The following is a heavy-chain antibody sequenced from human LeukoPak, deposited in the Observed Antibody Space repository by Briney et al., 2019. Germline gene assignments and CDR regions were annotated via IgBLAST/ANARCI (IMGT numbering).Heavy chain of an antibody. D-gene: IGHD3-10*01. CDR3: ARDYYDSGSYPFDY. CDR2: IYPSGST. CDR1: GGSISNYY. V-gene: IGHV4-4*07. J-gene: IGHJ4*02. Sequence: SETLSLTCSVSGGSISNYYWSWIRQPAGKGLEWIGRIYPSGSTNYNPSLKSRVTISIDTSKNQSSLKLSSVTAADTAVYYCARDYYDSGSYPFDYWGQGTLVTVPS.